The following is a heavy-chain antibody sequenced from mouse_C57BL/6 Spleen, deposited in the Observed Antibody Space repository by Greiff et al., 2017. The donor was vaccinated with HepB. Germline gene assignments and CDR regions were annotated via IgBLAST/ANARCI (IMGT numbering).Heavy chain of an antibody. CDR3: ARGDYYDYEYYAMDY. V-gene: IGHV1-82*01. J-gene: IGHJ4*01. Sequence: VKLQESGPELVKPGASVKISCKASGYAFSSSWMNWVKQRPGKGLEWIGRIYPGDGDTNYNGKFKGKATLTADKSSSTAYMQLSSLTSEDSAVYFCARGDYYDYEYYAMDYWGQGTSVTVSS. CDR2: IYPGDGDT. D-gene: IGHD2-4*01. CDR1: GYAFSSSW.